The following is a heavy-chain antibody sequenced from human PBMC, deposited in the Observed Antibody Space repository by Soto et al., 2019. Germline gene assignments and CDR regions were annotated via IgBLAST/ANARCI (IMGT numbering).Heavy chain of an antibody. Sequence: QVQLVQSGAEVKKPGASVKVSCETSGYRFTDYAMHWVRQAPGQSLEWMGWINAGNGNTKYSQNFQGRVTIAIDTTASTAYMELSSLRSEDTAVYYWARGYDILTGYWKGDYWGQGTLVTVSS. J-gene: IGHJ4*02. CDR2: INAGNGNT. CDR1: GYRFTDYA. D-gene: IGHD3-9*01. CDR3: ARGYDILTGYWKGDY. V-gene: IGHV1-3*01.